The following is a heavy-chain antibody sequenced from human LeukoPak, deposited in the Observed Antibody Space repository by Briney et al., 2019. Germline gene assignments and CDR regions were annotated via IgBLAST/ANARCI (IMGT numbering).Heavy chain of an antibody. J-gene: IGHJ3*02. Sequence: PGGSLRLSCVGSGFMFSDYYMSWIRQAPGKGLEWVSYISNDSVDKYYVDSVGGRFTISRDNAKKSMYLQMSGLRVEDTAVYYCARRDWVSGAVRAFDIWGQGTMVTVSS. CDR1: GFMFSDYY. V-gene: IGHV3-11*04. D-gene: IGHD3-3*01. CDR3: ARRDWVSGAVRAFDI. CDR2: ISNDSVDK.